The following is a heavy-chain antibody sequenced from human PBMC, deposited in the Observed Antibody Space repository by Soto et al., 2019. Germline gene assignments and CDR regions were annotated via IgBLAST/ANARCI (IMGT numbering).Heavy chain of an antibody. V-gene: IGHV4-39*01. CDR3: AYPLWFGELLPYYYYGMDV. Sequence: SETLSLTCTVSGGSISSSSYYWGWIRQPPGKGLEWIGSIYYSGSTYYNPSLKSRVTISVDTSKNQFSLKLSSVTAADTAVYYCAYPLWFGELLPYYYYGMDVWGQGTTVTVS. CDR1: GGSISSSSYY. J-gene: IGHJ6*02. CDR2: IYYSGST. D-gene: IGHD3-10*01.